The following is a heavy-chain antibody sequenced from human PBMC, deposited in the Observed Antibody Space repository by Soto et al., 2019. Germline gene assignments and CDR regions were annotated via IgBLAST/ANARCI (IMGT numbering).Heavy chain of an antibody. J-gene: IGHJ4*02. Sequence: QVQLQESGPGLVKPSETLSLTCTVSGGSISSYYWSWIRQPPGQGLEWIGYIYYSGSTNYNPSLKSRVTISVDTSKNQFSLKLRSVTAADTAVYYCARGYGDYVLDYWGQGTLVTVSS. CDR1: GGSISSYY. D-gene: IGHD4-17*01. V-gene: IGHV4-59*08. CDR2: IYYSGST. CDR3: ARGYGDYVLDY.